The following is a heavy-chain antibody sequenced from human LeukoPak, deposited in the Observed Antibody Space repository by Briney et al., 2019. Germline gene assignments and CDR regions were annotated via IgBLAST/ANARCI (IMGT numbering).Heavy chain of an antibody. CDR3: ARTTRQYYYDSSGYYDAFDI. CDR2: INSSGSTI. CDR1: GFTFHDHY. D-gene: IGHD3-22*01. Sequence: AGGSLRLSCAASGFTFHDHYMRRVPPGPGEGRGGGSYINSSGSTIYYADSVKGRFTISRDNAKNSLYLQMNSLRAEDTAVYYCARTTRQYYYDSSGYYDAFDIWGQGTMVTVSS. J-gene: IGHJ3*02. V-gene: IGHV3-11*01.